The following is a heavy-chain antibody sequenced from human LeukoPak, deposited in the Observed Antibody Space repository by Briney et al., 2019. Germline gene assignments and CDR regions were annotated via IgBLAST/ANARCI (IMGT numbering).Heavy chain of an antibody. CDR3: ARLRSGWYFDF. CDR1: GFTFGGYW. D-gene: IGHD6-19*01. Sequence: PGGSLRLSCAASGFTFGGYWMSWVRQAPGKGLEWVASVKQDESEKYYVDSVKGRVTISRDNAKKSVFLEMNSLRGEDTAVYYCARLRSGWYFDFWGQGTLVTVSS. CDR2: VKQDESEK. V-gene: IGHV3-7*01. J-gene: IGHJ4*02.